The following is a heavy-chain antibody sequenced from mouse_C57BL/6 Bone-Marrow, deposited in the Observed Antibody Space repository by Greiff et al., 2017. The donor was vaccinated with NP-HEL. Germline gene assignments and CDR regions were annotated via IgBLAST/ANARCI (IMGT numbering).Heavy chain of an antibody. V-gene: IGHV1-9*01. CDR3: ASDYGSSALYWYFDV. J-gene: IGHJ1*03. CDR1: GYTFTGYW. D-gene: IGHD1-1*01. Sequence: QVQLQQSGAELMKPGASVKLSCKATGYTFTGYWIEWVKQRPGHGLEWIGEILPGSGSTNYNEKFKGKATFTADTSSNTAYMQLSSLTTEDSATYYGASDYGSSALYWYFDVWGTGTTVTVSS. CDR2: ILPGSGST.